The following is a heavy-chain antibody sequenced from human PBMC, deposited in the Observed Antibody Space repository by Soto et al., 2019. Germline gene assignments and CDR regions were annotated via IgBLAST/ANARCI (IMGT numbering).Heavy chain of an antibody. Sequence: QVQLVQSGAEMKQPGASVKLSCQASGYIFIHCFMHWVRQAPGQAFEWMGGINPGSGTTTYAQKFQGRVTVTRDTSTSTVYMELSSLGSGDTAMYYCVRSLGETTSLFDYWGQGSLVTVSA. D-gene: IGHD1-26*01. V-gene: IGHV1-46*01. CDR2: INPGSGTT. J-gene: IGHJ4*02. CDR3: VRSLGETTSLFDY. CDR1: GYIFIHCF.